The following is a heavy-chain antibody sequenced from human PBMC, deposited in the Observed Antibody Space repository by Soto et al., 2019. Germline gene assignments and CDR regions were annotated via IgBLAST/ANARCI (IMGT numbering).Heavy chain of an antibody. CDR2: ISYDGSNN. D-gene: IGHD3-22*01. CDR3: AKDRIPYYYDSSGPFDY. V-gene: IGHV3-30*18. Sequence: PGGCLRLSCVPSGFTLSIYGMHWDRHAQGKGLEWVAVISYDGSNNYYADSVKGRFTLSRNNSKNTLDLQMNSLRAEDTAVYYCAKDRIPYYYDSSGPFDYWGQGTLVTVSS. J-gene: IGHJ4*02. CDR1: GFTLSIYG.